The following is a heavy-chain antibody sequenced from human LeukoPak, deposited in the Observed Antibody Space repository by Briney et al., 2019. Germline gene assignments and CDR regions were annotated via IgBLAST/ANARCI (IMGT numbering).Heavy chain of an antibody. Sequence: GRSLRLSCAASGFTFSSYAMHWVRQAPGKGLEWVAIISYDGSNKYFADSVKGRFTISRDNSKNTLYLQMNSLRAEDTAVYYCAKSLLESSGYYFDYWGQGTLVTVSS. J-gene: IGHJ4*02. CDR2: ISYDGSNK. CDR3: AKSLLESSGYYFDY. CDR1: GFTFSSYA. D-gene: IGHD3-22*01. V-gene: IGHV3-30-3*02.